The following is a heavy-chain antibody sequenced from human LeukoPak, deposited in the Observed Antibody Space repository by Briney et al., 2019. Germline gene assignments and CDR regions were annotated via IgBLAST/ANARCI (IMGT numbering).Heavy chain of an antibody. CDR3: ARLGSYWDYYYYMDV. D-gene: IGHD1-26*01. J-gene: IGHJ6*03. CDR2: IYYSGST. CDR1: GGSISSSSYY. Sequence: SETLSLTCTVSGGSISSSSYYWGWIRQPPGKGLEWIGSIYYSGSTYYNPSLRSRVTISVDTSKNQFSLKLSSVTAADTAVYYCARLGSYWDYYYYMDVWGKGTTVTVS. V-gene: IGHV4-39*01.